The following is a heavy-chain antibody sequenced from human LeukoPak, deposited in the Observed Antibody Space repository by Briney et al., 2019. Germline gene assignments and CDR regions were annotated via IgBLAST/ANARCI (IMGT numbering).Heavy chain of an antibody. J-gene: IGHJ3*02. CDR3: ARDGYNPVAFDI. V-gene: IGHV4-39*02. D-gene: IGHD5-24*01. Sequence: PSETLSLTCTVSGGSISSGPYYWGWIRQPPGKGLEWIGNIYRTGTTFYNPSLQSRVSMSVDTSKNTFSLNLKSVTAADTAVYYCARDGYNPVAFDIWGQGTVVTVSS. CDR1: GGSISSGPYY. CDR2: IYRTGTT.